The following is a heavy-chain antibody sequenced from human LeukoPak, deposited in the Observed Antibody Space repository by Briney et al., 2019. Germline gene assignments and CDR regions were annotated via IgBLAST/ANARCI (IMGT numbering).Heavy chain of an antibody. J-gene: IGHJ4*02. D-gene: IGHD3-22*01. V-gene: IGHV4-59*08. CDR3: ARHGRYYDSRGYYYFDY. Sequence: SETLSLTCTVSGGSISSYYWSWIRQPPGKGLEWIGYIYYSGSTNYNPSLKSRVTISVDTSKNQFSLKLSSVTAADTAVYYCARHGRYYDSRGYYYFDYWGQGTLVTVSS. CDR1: GGSISSYY. CDR2: IYYSGST.